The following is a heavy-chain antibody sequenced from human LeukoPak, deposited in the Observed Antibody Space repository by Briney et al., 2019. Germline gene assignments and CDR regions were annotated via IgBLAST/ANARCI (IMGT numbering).Heavy chain of an antibody. CDR3: ARDSGADDSSGYYDAFDI. J-gene: IGHJ3*02. CDR1: GYTLTELS. V-gene: IGHV1-24*01. Sequence: ASVKVSCKVSGYTLTELSMHWVRQAPGKGLEWMGGFDPEDGETIYAQKFQGRVTVTEDTSTDTAYMELSSLRSEDTAVYYCARDSGADDSSGYYDAFDIWGQGTMVTVSS. D-gene: IGHD3-22*01. CDR2: FDPEDGET.